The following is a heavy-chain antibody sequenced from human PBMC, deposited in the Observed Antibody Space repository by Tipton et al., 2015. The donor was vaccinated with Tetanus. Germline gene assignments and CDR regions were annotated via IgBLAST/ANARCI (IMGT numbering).Heavy chain of an antibody. CDR3: ARGARPGYYYYGMDV. Sequence: TLSLTCTVSGGSVSSGSYYWSWIRQPPGKGLEWIGYIYYSGSTNYNPSLKGRVTISVDTSKNQFSLKLSSVTAADTAVYYCARGARPGYYYYGMDVWGQGTTVTVSS. CDR2: IYYSGST. V-gene: IGHV4-61*01. D-gene: IGHD3-10*01. CDR1: GGSVSSGSYY. J-gene: IGHJ6*02.